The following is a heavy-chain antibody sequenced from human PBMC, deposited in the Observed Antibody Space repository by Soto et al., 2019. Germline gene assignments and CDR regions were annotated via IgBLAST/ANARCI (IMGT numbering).Heavy chain of an antibody. CDR3: ARDRDARLDV. Sequence: QVQLVQSGAEVKKPGSSVKVSCKASGGTFSSYTISWVRQAPGQGPEWMGRIIPILGIANYAQKFQGRVTITADKSTRTADMELSSMRSEDTAVYYCARDRDARLDVWGQGTTVTVSS. J-gene: IGHJ6*02. V-gene: IGHV1-69*08. CDR2: IIPILGIA. CDR1: GGTFSSYT.